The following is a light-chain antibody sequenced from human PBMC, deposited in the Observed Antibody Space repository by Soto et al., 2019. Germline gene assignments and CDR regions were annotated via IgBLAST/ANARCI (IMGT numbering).Light chain of an antibody. CDR3: QQYINWPPYT. J-gene: IGKJ2*01. CDR1: QSVSTN. CDR2: GAS. Sequence: EIVMTQSPATLSVSPGERATLSCRASQSVSTNLAWYQQNPGQAPRLLIYGASTRATGVPARFSGSGSGTDLTLTISSLQSEDFAVYYCQQYINWPPYTFGQGTKLEIK. V-gene: IGKV3-15*01.